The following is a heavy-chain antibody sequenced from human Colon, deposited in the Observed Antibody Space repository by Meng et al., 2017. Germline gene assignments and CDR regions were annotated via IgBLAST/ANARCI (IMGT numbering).Heavy chain of an antibody. CDR1: GFPLSDYY. CDR3: VRNSGSYPYYFDY. D-gene: IGHD1-26*01. V-gene: IGHV3-72*01. J-gene: IGHJ4*02. CDR2: IRKRSNSFTK. Sequence: VQELESVVGLCQPGGSLRLSCAAAGFPLSDYYRDWARQSPGKGLEWAGRIRKRSNSFTKEYAASVKDRITISRDDSKNSLYLKMSSLKTEDTAVYYCVRNSGSYPYYFDYWGQGALVTVSS.